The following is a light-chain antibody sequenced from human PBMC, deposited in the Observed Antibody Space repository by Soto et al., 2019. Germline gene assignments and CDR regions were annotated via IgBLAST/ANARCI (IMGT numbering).Light chain of an antibody. CDR1: SGDVGGYNY. V-gene: IGLV2-14*01. CDR3: SSNTSSSTYV. Sequence: ALTQPASVSGSPGQSITISCTGTSGDVGGYNYVSWYQQHPGKAPKLMIYDVSNRPSGVSNRFSGSKSGNTASLTISGLQAEDEADYSCSSNTSSSTYVFGTGTKVPVL. CDR2: DVS. J-gene: IGLJ1*01.